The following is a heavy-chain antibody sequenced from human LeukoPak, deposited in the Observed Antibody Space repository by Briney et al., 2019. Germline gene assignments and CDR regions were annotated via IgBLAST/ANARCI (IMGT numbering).Heavy chain of an antibody. CDR3: ARGAWTFDY. V-gene: IGHV3-7*01. Sequence: GGSLRLSCVASGFTFSSYWMSWVRQAPRKGLEWVANIKQDGSEKYYVDSVKGRFTISRDNAKNSLYLQMNSLRAEDTAVYYCARGAWTFDYWGQGTLVSVSS. CDR1: GFTFSSYW. J-gene: IGHJ4*02. D-gene: IGHD3/OR15-3a*01. CDR2: IKQDGSEK.